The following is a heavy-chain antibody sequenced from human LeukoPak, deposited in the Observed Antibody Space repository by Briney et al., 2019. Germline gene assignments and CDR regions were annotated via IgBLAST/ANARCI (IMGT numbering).Heavy chain of an antibody. Sequence: ASVKVSCKASGYTFTGYYMHWVRQAPGQGLEWMGWINPDSGGTNNAQKFQGRVTMTRDTSISTAYMGLSRLRSDDTAVYYCARTFYDTLDSDAFDFWGQGTMVIVSS. CDR1: GYTFTGYY. D-gene: IGHD2/OR15-2a*01. V-gene: IGHV1-2*02. CDR2: INPDSGGT. J-gene: IGHJ3*01. CDR3: ARTFYDTLDSDAFDF.